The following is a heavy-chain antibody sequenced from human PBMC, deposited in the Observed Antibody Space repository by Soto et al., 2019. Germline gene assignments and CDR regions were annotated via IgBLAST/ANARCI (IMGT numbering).Heavy chain of an antibody. V-gene: IGHV4-59*01. CDR2: IYYSGST. CDR3: ASSSYDFWSGYPYYFDY. D-gene: IGHD3-3*01. J-gene: IGHJ4*02. CDR1: GGSISSYY. Sequence: SETLSLTCTVSGGSISSYYWSWIRQPPGKGLEWIGYIYYSGSTNYNPSLKSRVTISVDTSKNQFSLKLSSVTAADTAVYYCASSSYDFWSGYPYYFDYWGQGTLVTVSS.